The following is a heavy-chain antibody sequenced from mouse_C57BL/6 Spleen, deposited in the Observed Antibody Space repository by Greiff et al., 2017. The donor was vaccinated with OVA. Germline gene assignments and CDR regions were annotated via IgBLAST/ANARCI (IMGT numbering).Heavy chain of an antibody. Sequence: VKPGASVKLSCKASGYTFTSYWMQWVKQRPGQGLEWIGEIDPSDSYTNYNQKFKGKATLTVDTSSSTAYMQLSSLTSEDSAVYYCARWLTGAYWGQGTLVTVSA. CDR2: IDPSDSYT. V-gene: IGHV1-50*01. D-gene: IGHD4-1*01. CDR1: GYTFTSYW. CDR3: ARWLTGAY. J-gene: IGHJ3*01.